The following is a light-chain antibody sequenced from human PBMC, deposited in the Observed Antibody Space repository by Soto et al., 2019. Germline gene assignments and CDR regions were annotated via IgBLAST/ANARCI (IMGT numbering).Light chain of an antibody. Sequence: QSALTQPASVSGSPGQSITISCTGTSNDVGTYNLVSWYQQHPGKAPNVMIYEGNKRPSGVSDRFSASKSGNTAPLTISGLQAEDEADFYCCSYAGSGTFVFGTGTKVTVL. CDR1: SNDVGTYNL. CDR3: CSYAGSGTFV. J-gene: IGLJ1*01. V-gene: IGLV2-23*01. CDR2: EGN.